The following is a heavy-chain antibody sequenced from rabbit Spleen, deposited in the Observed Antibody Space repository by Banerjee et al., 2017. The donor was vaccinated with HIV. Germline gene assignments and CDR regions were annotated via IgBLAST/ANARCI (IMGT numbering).Heavy chain of an antibody. J-gene: IGHJ4*01. Sequence: QSLEESGGDLVMPGESMTITCTTSGESFRSSSDMRWGRHAPGKGLEWIGYIDPAFGSAYYASWFNGPFSISREHTQISVSLHLTSLTAADTASYFCASGVGLWGPGTLVTVS. CDR1: GESFRSSSD. CDR2: IDPAFGSA. D-gene: IGHD4-1*01. CDR3: ASGVGL. V-gene: IGHV1S40*01.